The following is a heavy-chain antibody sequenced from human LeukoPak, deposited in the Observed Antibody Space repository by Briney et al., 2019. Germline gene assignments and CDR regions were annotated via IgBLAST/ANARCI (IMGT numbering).Heavy chain of an antibody. V-gene: IGHV3-21*01. CDR2: ISSSSSYI. Sequence: VGSLRLSCAASGFTFSSYSMNWVRRAPGKGLEWVSSISSSSSYIYYADSVKGRFTISRDNAKNSLYLQMNSLRAEDTAVYYCARDPKGPDDYVPDYWGQGTLVTVSS. CDR1: GFTFSSYS. D-gene: IGHD4-17*01. J-gene: IGHJ4*02. CDR3: ARDPKGPDDYVPDY.